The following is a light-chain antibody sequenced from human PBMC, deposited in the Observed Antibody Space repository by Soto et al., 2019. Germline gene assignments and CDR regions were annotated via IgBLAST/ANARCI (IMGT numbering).Light chain of an antibody. Sequence: QMTQSPSSLCASARDGVTLTCRASQSISSWLAWYQQKPGRAPKLLIYDSSSLESGVPSRFSGSGSGTEFRLTISTMQPDDFATYYCQQYDSFSVNCGQGKRLEIK. CDR3: QQYDSFSVN. CDR1: QSISSW. J-gene: IGKJ5*01. CDR2: DSS. V-gene: IGKV1-5*01.